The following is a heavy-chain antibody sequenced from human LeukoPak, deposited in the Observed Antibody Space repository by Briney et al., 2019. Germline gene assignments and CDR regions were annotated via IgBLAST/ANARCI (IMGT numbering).Heavy chain of an antibody. CDR2: IFPILGTA. Sequence: ASVKVSCKASGGTFSSYAISWVRQAPGQGLEWMGGIFPILGTANYAQKFQGRVTITTDESTSTAYMEMSSLRSEDTAVYYCARGLRDYYDRFAKRQAIGWFDRWGQRALVTVS. CDR1: GGTFSSYA. V-gene: IGHV1-69*05. D-gene: IGHD3-22*01. J-gene: IGHJ5*02. CDR3: ARGLRDYYDRFAKRQAIGWFDR.